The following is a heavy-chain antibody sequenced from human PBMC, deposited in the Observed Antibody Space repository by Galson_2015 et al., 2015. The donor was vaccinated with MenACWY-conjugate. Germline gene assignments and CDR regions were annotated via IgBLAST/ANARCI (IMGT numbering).Heavy chain of an antibody. Sequence: AISGVSVSRNIVAWNWIRQSPSSGLERLGRIYYRSKLYNDYAESVRGRITINPETSKNQFSLQLSSVTPEDTSVYYCAREAGDLNCWGQGTLVTVSS. CDR2: IYYRSKLYN. V-gene: IGHV6-1*01. CDR1: GVSVSRNIVA. CDR3: AREAGDLNC. J-gene: IGHJ4*02.